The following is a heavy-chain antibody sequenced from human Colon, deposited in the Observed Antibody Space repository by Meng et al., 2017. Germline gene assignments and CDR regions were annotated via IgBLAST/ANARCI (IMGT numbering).Heavy chain of an antibody. J-gene: IGHJ4*02. Sequence: QVQLQESGPGLVKPSETLSLTCTVSGGSISSYYWTWIRQPAGKGLEWIGRIYSSGSTNYNPSLKSRVTMSVDTPKNQVSLNLTSVTAADTAVYYCARDGSGSRPFDYWGQGTLVTVSS. CDR2: IYSSGST. CDR3: ARDGSGSRPFDY. CDR1: GGSISSYY. D-gene: IGHD3-10*01. V-gene: IGHV4-4*07.